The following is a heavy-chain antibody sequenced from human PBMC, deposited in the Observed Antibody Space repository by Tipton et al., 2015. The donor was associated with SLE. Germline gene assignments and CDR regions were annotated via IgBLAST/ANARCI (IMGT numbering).Heavy chain of an antibody. CDR1: GGSFSGYY. J-gene: IGHJ3*02. D-gene: IGHD3-10*01. CDR2: INHSGST. Sequence: TLSLTCAVYGGSFSGYYWSWIRQPPGKGLEWIGEINHSGSTNYNPSLKSRVTISVDTSKNQFSLKLSSVTAADTAVYYCARDLTYYYGSGSYYSAFDIWGQGTMVTVSS. V-gene: IGHV4-34*01. CDR3: ARDLTYYYGSGSYYSAFDI.